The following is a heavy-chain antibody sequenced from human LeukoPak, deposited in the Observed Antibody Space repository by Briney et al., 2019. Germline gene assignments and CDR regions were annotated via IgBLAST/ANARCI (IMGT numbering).Heavy chain of an antibody. D-gene: IGHD1-26*01. J-gene: IGHJ4*02. CDR1: GFTFSSYA. V-gene: IGHV3-23*01. CDR3: ARSGKWELILFDY. CDR2: ISGGGGST. Sequence: GGSLRLSCAASGFTFSSYAMTWVRQAPGKGLEWVSGISGGGGSTYYADSVKGRFTISRDNSKNTLYLQMNSLRAEDTAVYYCARSGKWELILFDYWGQGTLVTVSS.